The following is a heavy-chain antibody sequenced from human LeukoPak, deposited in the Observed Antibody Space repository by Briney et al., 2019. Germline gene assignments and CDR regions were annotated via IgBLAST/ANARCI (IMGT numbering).Heavy chain of an antibody. J-gene: IGHJ6*02. CDR2: IIPILGIA. V-gene: IGHV1-69*04. CDR1: GGTFSSYA. CDR3: ARDPIREGMDV. Sequence: SVEVSCKASGGTFSSYAISWVRQAPGQGLEWMGRIIPILGIANYAQKFQGRVTITADKSTSTAYMELSSLRSEDTAVYYCARDPIREGMDVWGQGTTVTVSS. D-gene: IGHD1-26*01.